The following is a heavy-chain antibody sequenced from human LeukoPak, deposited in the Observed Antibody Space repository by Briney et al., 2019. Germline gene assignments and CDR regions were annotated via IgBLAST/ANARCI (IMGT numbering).Heavy chain of an antibody. CDR3: ARGYSGYDYYFDN. D-gene: IGHD5-12*01. CDR2: INYSGST. J-gene: IGHJ4*02. CDR1: GGSIGSYY. V-gene: IGHV4-59*01. Sequence: KPSETLSLTCTVSGGSIGSYYWSWLRQPPGKGLEWIGYINYSGSTNYNPSLKSRVTISVDMSKTQFSLKLSSVTAADTAVYYCARGYSGYDYYFDNWGQGTLVTVSS.